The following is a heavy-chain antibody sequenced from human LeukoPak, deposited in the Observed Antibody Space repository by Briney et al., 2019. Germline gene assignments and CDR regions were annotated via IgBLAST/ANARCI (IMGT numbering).Heavy chain of an antibody. CDR3: ARRMGATIGRSDYFDY. J-gene: IGHJ4*02. D-gene: IGHD1-26*01. CDR2: ISSNGGST. CDR1: GFTFSSYA. Sequence: GGSLRLSCAASGFTFSSYAMHWVRQAPGKGLEYVSAISSNGGSTYYANSVKGRFTISRDNSKNTLYLQMGSLRAEDMAMYYCARRMGATIGRSDYFDYWGQGTLVTVSS. V-gene: IGHV3-64*01.